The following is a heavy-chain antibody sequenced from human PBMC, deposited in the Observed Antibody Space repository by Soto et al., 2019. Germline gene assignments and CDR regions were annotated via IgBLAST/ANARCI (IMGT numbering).Heavy chain of an antibody. J-gene: IGHJ6*02. D-gene: IGHD2-15*01. CDR2: MNPNSGNT. CDR1: GYTFTSYG. V-gene: IGHV1-8*01. Sequence: ASVKVSCQASGYTFTSYGINWVRQATGQGLEWMGWMNPNSGNTGYAQKFQGRVTMTRNTSMSTAYMELSSLRSEDTAVYYCARGRFCSGGSCYSDYYYGMDVWGQGTTVTVSS. CDR3: ARGRFCSGGSCYSDYYYGMDV.